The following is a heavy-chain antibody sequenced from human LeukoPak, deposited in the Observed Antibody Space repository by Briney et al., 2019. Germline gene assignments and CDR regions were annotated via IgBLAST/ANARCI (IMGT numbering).Heavy chain of an antibody. Sequence: GESLKISCQTSGYDFSTKWIGWVRQMPGKGLEWMGISYPLESITKYSPAFQGHVTLTADTSINTALLQWTSLKASDTAIYYCARLAPDYADYWFDPWGQGTLVTVSS. D-gene: IGHD4-17*01. CDR2: SYPLESIT. J-gene: IGHJ5*02. CDR3: ARLAPDYADYWFDP. V-gene: IGHV5-51*01. CDR1: GYDFSTKW.